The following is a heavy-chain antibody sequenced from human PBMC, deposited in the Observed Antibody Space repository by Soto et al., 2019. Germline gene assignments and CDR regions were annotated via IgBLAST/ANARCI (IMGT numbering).Heavy chain of an antibody. V-gene: IGHV4-61*03. CDR1: GGSISSGGYY. D-gene: IGHD1-26*01. J-gene: IGHJ4*02. CDR3: ASRYGGNLDY. Sequence: PSETLSLTCTVSGGSISSGGYYWSWIRQHPGKGLEWIGYIYYSGSTNYNPSLKSRVTISVDTSKNHFSLKLSSVTAADTAVYYCASRYGGNLDYWGQGTLVTVSS. CDR2: IYYSGST.